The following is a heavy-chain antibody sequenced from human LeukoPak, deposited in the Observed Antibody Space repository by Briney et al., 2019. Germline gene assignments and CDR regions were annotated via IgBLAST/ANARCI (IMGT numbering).Heavy chain of an antibody. CDR2: INPSGGST. CDR1: GYTLTELS. J-gene: IGHJ4*02. D-gene: IGHD3-22*01. CDR3: ARDLYHRYYDNSGYAFDY. Sequence: ASVKVSCKVSGYTLTELSMHWVRQAPGQGLEWMGIINPSGGSTNYAQKFQGRVTMTRDTSTSTVYMELSSLRSEDTAVYYCARDLYHRYYDNSGYAFDYWGQGTLVTVSS. V-gene: IGHV1-46*01.